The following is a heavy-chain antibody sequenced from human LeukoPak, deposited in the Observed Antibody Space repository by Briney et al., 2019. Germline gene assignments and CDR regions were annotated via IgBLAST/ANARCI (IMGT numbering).Heavy chain of an antibody. J-gene: IGHJ1*01. CDR3: ARVSSSWSEYFQH. V-gene: IGHV1-69*06. Sequence: SVKVSCKASGYTFTSYDINWARQAPGQGLEWMGGIIPIFGTANYAQKFQGRVTITADKSTSTAYMELSSLRSEDTAVYYCARVSSSWSEYFQHWGQGTLVTVSS. CDR1: GYTFTSYD. CDR2: IIPIFGTA. D-gene: IGHD6-13*01.